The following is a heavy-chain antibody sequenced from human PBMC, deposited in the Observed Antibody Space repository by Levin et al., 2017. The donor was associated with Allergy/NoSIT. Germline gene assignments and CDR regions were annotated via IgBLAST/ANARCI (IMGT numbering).Heavy chain of an antibody. V-gene: IGHV3-33*01. CDR2: VWEDGRKK. Sequence: AGGSLRLSCAASGFTFSDFIMHWVRHAPGKGLEWVGGVWEDGRKKYYAATVRGRFTISRDNSDNTLVLQMNSLRAEDTAVYFCARDRSNAFDVWGQGTLVTVSS. J-gene: IGHJ3*01. CDR1: GFTFSDFI. D-gene: IGHD6-13*01. CDR3: ARDRSNAFDV.